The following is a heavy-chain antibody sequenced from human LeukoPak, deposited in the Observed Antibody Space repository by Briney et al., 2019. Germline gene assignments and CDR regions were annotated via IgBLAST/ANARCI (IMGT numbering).Heavy chain of an antibody. V-gene: IGHV3-74*01. CDR3: ARDTAMVYFDY. CDR1: GFTFSNYW. J-gene: IGHJ4*02. D-gene: IGHD5-18*01. CDR2: IVSDGSST. Sequence: GGSLRLSCAASGFTFSNYWMHWVRQAPEKGLVWVSRIVSDGSSTNYADSVKGRFTISRDNAKNSLYLQMNSLRAEDTAVYYCARDTAMVYFDYWGQGTLVTVSS.